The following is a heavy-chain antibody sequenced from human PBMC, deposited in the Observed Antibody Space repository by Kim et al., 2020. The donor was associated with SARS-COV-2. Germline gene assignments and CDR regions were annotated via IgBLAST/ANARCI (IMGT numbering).Heavy chain of an antibody. V-gene: IGHV3-13*01. J-gene: IGHJ6*02. D-gene: IGHD1-20*01. Sequence: GSVKGRFTMSRENAKNSLYLQMNSLGAGDTAVYYCARDIRLPYYYYGMDVWGQGTTVTVSS. CDR3: ARDIRLPYYYYGMDV.